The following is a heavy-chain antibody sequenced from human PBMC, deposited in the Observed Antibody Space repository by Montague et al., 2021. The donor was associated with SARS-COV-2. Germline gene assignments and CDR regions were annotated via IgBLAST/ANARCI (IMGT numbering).Heavy chain of an antibody. D-gene: IGHD6-13*01. V-gene: IGHV4-39*01. CDR2: IHYSGGT. Sequence: IHYSGGTNYNPSLESRVTIYVDTSKNMFSLRLLSVTAADTAVYYCARGISSWWEVGHWGQGILVT. CDR3: ARGISSWWEVGH. J-gene: IGHJ4*02.